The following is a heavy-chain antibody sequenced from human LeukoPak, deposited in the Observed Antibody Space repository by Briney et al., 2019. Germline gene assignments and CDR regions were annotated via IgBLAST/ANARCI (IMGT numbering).Heavy chain of an antibody. Sequence: GGSLRLSCAASGFTFNSYAMSWVRQAPGKGLERVSSISASGVNTYYADSVKGRFTISRDNSKNTLYLQMNSLRAEDTAIYYCAKGLDSSGYTRHPFDYWGQGTLVTVSS. J-gene: IGHJ4*02. V-gene: IGHV3-23*01. CDR3: AKGLDSSGYTRHPFDY. CDR2: ISASGVNT. D-gene: IGHD3-22*01. CDR1: GFTFNSYA.